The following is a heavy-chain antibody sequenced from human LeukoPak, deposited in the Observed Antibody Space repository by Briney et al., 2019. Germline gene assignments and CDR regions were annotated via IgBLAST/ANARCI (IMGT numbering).Heavy chain of an antibody. V-gene: IGHV3-15*01. D-gene: IGHD2-15*01. J-gene: IGHJ4*02. Sequence: GGSLRLSCAASGFTFSNAWMSWVRQAPGKGLEWVGRIKSKTDGGTTDYAAPVKGRFTISRDDSKNTLYLQVNSLKTEDTAVYYCTTGPVVVDATTADYWGQGTLVTVSS. CDR3: TTGPVVVDATTADY. CDR2: IKSKTDGGTT. CDR1: GFTFSNAW.